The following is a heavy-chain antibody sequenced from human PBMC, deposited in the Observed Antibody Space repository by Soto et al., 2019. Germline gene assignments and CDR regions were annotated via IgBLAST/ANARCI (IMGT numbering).Heavy chain of an antibody. CDR1: GASINSGGNL. CDR2: IYHSGST. V-gene: IGHV4-31*11. D-gene: IGHD3-10*01. Sequence: SETLSLTCGVSGASINSGGNLWSWIRQHPGKGLEWIGYIYHSGSTSYNPSLRSRVTISVDTSKNQFSLRLSSVTAADTAVYYCARSYNHFGVDVWGQGTMVTVSS. CDR3: ARSYNHFGVDV. J-gene: IGHJ6*02.